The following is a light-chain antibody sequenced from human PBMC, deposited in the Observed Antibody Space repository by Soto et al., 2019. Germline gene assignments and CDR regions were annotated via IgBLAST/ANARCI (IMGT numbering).Light chain of an antibody. CDR1: QSVSSSY. J-gene: IGKJ1*01. CDR3: PQYGISPRT. V-gene: IGKV3-20*01. CDR2: GAS. Sequence: EIVLTQSPGTLSLSPGERATLSCRASQSVSSSYLAWYQQKPGQAPRLLIYGASSRATGIPDRFSGSGSGTDFTLNISRLESEDFAVYYCPQYGISPRTFGQGTKVEIK.